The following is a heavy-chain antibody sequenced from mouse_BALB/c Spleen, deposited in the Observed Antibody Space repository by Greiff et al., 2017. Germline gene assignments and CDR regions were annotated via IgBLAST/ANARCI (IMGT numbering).Heavy chain of an antibody. D-gene: IGHD1-1*01. CDR1: GYTFSDYA. CDR2: ISTYYGDA. J-gene: IGHJ4*01. Sequence: QVQLQQSGAELVRPGVSVKISCKGSGYTFSDYAMPWVKQSHAKSLEWIGVISTYYGDASYNQKFKGKATMTVDKSSSTAYMELARLTSEDSAISYCAIDGSSYTYYYAIDYWGQGTSVTVSS. V-gene: IGHV1S137*01. CDR3: AIDGSSYTYYYAIDY.